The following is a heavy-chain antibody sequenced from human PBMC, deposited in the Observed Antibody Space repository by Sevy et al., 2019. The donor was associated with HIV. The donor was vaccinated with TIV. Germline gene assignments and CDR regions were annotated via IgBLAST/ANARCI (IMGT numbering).Heavy chain of an antibody. D-gene: IGHD2-8*01. CDR2: ISYDGSNK. CDR1: GFTFSSYA. V-gene: IGHV3-30-3*01. Sequence: GGSLRLSCAASGFTFSSYAMHWVRQAPGKGLEWVAVISYDGSNKYYADSVKGRFTISRDNSKNTLYLQMNSLRAEDMVVYYCPMGLMGGICWFDPWGQGTLVTVSA. J-gene: IGHJ5*02. CDR3: PMGLMGGICWFDP.